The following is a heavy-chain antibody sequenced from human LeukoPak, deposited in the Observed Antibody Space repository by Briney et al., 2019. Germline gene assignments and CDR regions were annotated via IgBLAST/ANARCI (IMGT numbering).Heavy chain of an antibody. CDR1: GFTFSSYG. Sequence: GGSLRLSCAASGFTFSSYGMHWVRQAPGKGLEWVAVIWYDGSNKYYADSVKGRFTISRDNSKNTLYLQMNSLRAEDTAVYYCTLGDCSGGSCYNAFDIWGQGTMVTVSS. J-gene: IGHJ3*02. V-gene: IGHV3-30*02. CDR3: TLGDCSGGSCYNAFDI. CDR2: IWYDGSNK. D-gene: IGHD2-15*01.